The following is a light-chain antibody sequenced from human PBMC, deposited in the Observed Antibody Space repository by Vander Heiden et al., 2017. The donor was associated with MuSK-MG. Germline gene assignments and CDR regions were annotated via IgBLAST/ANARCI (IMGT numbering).Light chain of an antibody. CDR2: DAS. CDR3: QQYDNVPSFT. Sequence: QFSLSPSSLSASVGDRVTITCQASQDINNYLNWYQQKPGKAPKLLIYDASNLEKGVPSRFSGSGSGTDFTFTISSLQPEDIATYYCQQYDNVPSFTFGPGTKVDIK. J-gene: IGKJ3*01. V-gene: IGKV1-33*01. CDR1: QDINNY.